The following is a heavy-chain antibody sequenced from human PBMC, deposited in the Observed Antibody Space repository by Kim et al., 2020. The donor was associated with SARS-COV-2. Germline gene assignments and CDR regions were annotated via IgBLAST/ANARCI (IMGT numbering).Heavy chain of an antibody. Sequence: SETLSLTCTVSGGSISSSSYYWGWIRQPPGKGLEWIGCIYYSGSTYYNPSLKSRVTISVDTSKNQFSLKLSSVTAADTAVYYCARLGPIAVAGPFDYWGQGTLVTVSS. CDR2: IYYSGST. J-gene: IGHJ4*02. V-gene: IGHV4-39*01. D-gene: IGHD6-19*01. CDR1: GGSISSSSYY. CDR3: ARLGPIAVAGPFDY.